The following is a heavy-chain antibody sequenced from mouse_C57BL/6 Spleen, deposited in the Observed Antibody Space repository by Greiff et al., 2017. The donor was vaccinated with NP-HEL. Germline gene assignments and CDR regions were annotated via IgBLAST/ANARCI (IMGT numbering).Heavy chain of an antibody. CDR3: ARGRFITTVVANWYFDV. CDR2: ISDGGSYT. J-gene: IGHJ1*03. V-gene: IGHV5-4*03. Sequence: DVKLVESGGGLVKPGGSLKLSCAASGFTFSSYAMSWVRQTPEKRLEWVATISDGGSYTYYPDNVKGRFTISRDNAKNNLYLQMSHLKSEDTAMYYCARGRFITTVVANWYFDVWGTGTTVTVSS. CDR1: GFTFSSYA. D-gene: IGHD1-1*01.